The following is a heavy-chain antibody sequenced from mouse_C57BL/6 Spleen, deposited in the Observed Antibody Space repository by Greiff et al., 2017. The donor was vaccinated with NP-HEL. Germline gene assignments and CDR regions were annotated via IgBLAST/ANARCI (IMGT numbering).Heavy chain of an antibody. V-gene: IGHV1-82*01. J-gene: IGHJ1*03. Sequence: VKLLESGPELVKPVASVKISCKASGYAFSSSWMNWVKQRPGKGLEWIGRIYPGDGDTNNNGKFKGKATLTADKSSSTAYMQLSSLTSEDSAVYCCARSGPYYYGSSPWYFDVWGTGTTVTVSS. CDR3: ARSGPYYYGSSPWYFDV. D-gene: IGHD1-1*01. CDR2: IYPGDGDT. CDR1: GYAFSSSW.